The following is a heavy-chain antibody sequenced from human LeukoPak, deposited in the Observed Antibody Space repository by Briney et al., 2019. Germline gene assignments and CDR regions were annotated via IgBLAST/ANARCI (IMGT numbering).Heavy chain of an antibody. CDR1: GYTFTGYY. J-gene: IGHJ5*02. CDR3: ARDLRRGSSGWYWGDWFDP. CDR2: INPNSGGT. D-gene: IGHD6-19*01. Sequence: ASVKVSCKASGYTFTGYYMHWVRQAPGQGLEWMGWINPNSGGTNYAQKFQGRVTMTRDTSISTACMELSRLRSDDTAVYYCARDLRRGSSGWYWGDWFDPWGQGTLVTVSS. V-gene: IGHV1-2*02.